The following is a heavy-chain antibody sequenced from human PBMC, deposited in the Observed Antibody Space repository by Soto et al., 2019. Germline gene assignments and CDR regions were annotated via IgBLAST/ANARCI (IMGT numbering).Heavy chain of an antibody. D-gene: IGHD3-3*01. Sequence: GGSLRLSCAASGFTFSSYWMSWVRQAPGKGLEWVANIKQDGSEKYYVDSVKGRFTISRDNAKNSLYLQMNSLRAEDTAVYYCARAYYDFWSGYPHMAYGMDVWGQGTTVTVSS. CDR2: IKQDGSEK. CDR1: GFTFSSYW. J-gene: IGHJ6*02. CDR3: ARAYYDFWSGYPHMAYGMDV. V-gene: IGHV3-7*05.